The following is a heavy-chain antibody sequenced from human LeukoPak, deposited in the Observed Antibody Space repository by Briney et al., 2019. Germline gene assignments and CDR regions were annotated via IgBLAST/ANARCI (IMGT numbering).Heavy chain of an antibody. CDR1: GASISSQY. D-gene: IGHD3-10*01. V-gene: IGHV4-4*07. J-gene: IGHJ5*02. CDR3: ARADYYGSGSVYNWFDP. Sequence: SETLSLTCTVSGASISSQYWSWVRQPAGKGLEWVGRIYTSGSTNYNPSLKSRVTMSVDTSKNQFSLKLSSVTAADTAVYYCARADYYGSGSVYNWFDPWGQGTLVTVSS. CDR2: IYTSGST.